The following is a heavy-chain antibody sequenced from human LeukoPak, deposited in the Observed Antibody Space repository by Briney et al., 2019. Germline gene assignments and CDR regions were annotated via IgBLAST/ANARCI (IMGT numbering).Heavy chain of an antibody. D-gene: IGHD2-8*01. CDR3: ARVHYLGTNGVRHHDAFDI. J-gene: IGHJ3*02. CDR1: GGTFSSYA. V-gene: IGHV1-69*13. CDR2: IIPIFGTA. Sequence: SVKVSCKASGGTFSSYAISWVRQAPGQGLEWMGGIIPIFGTANYAQKFQGRVTITADESTSTAYMELRSLRSDDTAVYYCARVHYLGTNGVRHHDAFDIWGQGTMVTVSS.